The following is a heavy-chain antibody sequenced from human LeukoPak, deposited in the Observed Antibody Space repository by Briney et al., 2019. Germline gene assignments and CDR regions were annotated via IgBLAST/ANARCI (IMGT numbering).Heavy chain of an antibody. Sequence: PGGSLRLSCAASGFTFSSYSMNWVRQAPGKGLEWVSSISSSSSYIYYADSVKGRFTISRDNAKNSLYLQMNSLRAGDTAVYYCARDLSEYYFDHWGQGTLVTVSS. CDR3: ARDLSEYYFDH. CDR1: GFTFSSYS. J-gene: IGHJ4*02. CDR2: ISSSSSYI. V-gene: IGHV3-21*01. D-gene: IGHD3-3*01.